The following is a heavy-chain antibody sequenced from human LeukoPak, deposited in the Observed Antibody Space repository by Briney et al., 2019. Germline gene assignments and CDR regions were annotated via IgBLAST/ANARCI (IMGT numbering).Heavy chain of an antibody. V-gene: IGHV1-18*01. J-gene: IGHJ3*01. Sequence: ASVRVSCKASGYTFTNYGINWVRQAPGQRPAWMGWFSTYNGDTKYAQKLKGRVTLTADTLTSTAYMELRTLISDDTATYYCAIGQGVITWGGADVYDVWGQGTTVIVSS. CDR3: AIGQGVITWGGADVYDV. D-gene: IGHD3-16*01. CDR2: FSTYNGDT. CDR1: GYTFTNYG.